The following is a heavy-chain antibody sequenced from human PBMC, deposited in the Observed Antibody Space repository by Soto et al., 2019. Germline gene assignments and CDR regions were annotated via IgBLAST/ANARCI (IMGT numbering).Heavy chain of an antibody. CDR2: MSYDGRNQ. D-gene: IGHD6-6*01. CDR1: GFTLSGVD. Sequence: QVQLVESGGGVVQPGTSLRLSCSASGFTLSGVDMHWVRQAPGKGLEWVAVMSYDGRNQYYADSVKGRFTVSRESSKGTLYLQMTSLRTEDAAVYYCAKGGWYTSSSRSDCWGQGTLVTVSS. V-gene: IGHV3-30*18. J-gene: IGHJ4*02. CDR3: AKGGWYTSSSRSDC.